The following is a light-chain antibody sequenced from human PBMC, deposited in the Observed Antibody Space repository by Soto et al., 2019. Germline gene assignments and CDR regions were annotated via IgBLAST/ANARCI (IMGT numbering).Light chain of an antibody. CDR1: QNVSNN. J-gene: IGKJ1*01. CDR3: HQYDSWT. V-gene: IGKV3-15*01. CDR2: GAS. Sequence: EIVMTQSPATLSVSPVERATLSCRASQNVSNNLAWYQQKPGQAPRLLIYGASTRATGIPARFSGSGSGTDFTLTISRLEPEDFAVYYCHQYDSWTFGQGTKVDI.